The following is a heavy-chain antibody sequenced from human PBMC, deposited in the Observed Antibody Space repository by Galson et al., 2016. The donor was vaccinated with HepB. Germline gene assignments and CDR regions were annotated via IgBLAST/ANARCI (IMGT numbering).Heavy chain of an antibody. J-gene: IGHJ4*02. D-gene: IGHD6-19*01. CDR3: ARLSRISSGWDLEGY. CDR1: GYNFTGYW. V-gene: IGHV5-10-1*01. Sequence: QSGAEVKKPGESLRISCKGSGYNFTGYWISWVRQMPGKGLEGMARIDPSDSYTNYSPSFQGHVTISADESINTAYLQWSSLKASDTAMYYCARLSRISSGWDLEGYWGQGTLVTVSS. CDR2: IDPSDSYT.